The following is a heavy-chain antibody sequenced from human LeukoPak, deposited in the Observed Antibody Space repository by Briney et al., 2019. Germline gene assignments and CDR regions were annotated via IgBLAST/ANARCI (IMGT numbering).Heavy chain of an antibody. V-gene: IGHV4-38-2*02. Sequence: SEPLSLTCSGSNYSISNSLYWGWLRQPQGKGLEWIGSIYRSGSTFYNPSLKSRVTISLDTSKNQFSLKLSSVTAADTAVYFCARGTYRYYMDVWGKGTTVTVSS. CDR3: ARGTYRYYMDV. CDR2: IYRSGST. D-gene: IGHD1-14*01. J-gene: IGHJ6*03. CDR1: NYSISNSLY.